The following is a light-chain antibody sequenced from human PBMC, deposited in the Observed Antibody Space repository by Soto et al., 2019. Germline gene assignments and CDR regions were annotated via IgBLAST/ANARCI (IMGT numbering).Light chain of an antibody. V-gene: IGKV4-1*01. CDR1: QNVLYSSNNQNY. CDR2: WAS. CDR3: HQYSTTPFS. J-gene: IGKJ4*01. Sequence: DIVMTQSPDSLAVSLGETASINCKSSQNVLYSSNNQNYLAWYQQKPGQPPKLLIYWASTRESGVPDRFSGRGSGTDFTLTIGRLQTEDVEVYFCHQYSTTPFSFGGGTKVEIK.